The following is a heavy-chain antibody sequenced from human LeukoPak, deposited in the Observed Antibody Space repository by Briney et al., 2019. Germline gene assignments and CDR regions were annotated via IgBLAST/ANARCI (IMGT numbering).Heavy chain of an antibody. J-gene: IGHJ4*02. V-gene: IGHV1-8*02. CDR2: MNPNSGNT. Sequence: ASVKVSCKASGYTFTNYDINLVRQATGQGLEWMGWMNPNSGNTGYAQKFQGRVTMTEDTSTDTAYMELSSLRSEDTAVYYCATGCSGGSCYKILPDYWGQGTLVTVSS. CDR1: GYTFTNYD. D-gene: IGHD2-15*01. CDR3: ATGCSGGSCYKILPDY.